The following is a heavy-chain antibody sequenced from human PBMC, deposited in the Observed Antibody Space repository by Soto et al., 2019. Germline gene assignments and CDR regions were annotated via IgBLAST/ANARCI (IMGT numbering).Heavy chain of an antibody. CDR3: ARPLTTTFDDAFDI. Sequence: GESVKISCKGSRYSFTSYWIGWVRQMPGKGLEWMGIINPSDSDSRYSPSFQGQVTISADKSINTAYLHWSSLKASDTAMYYCARPLTTTFDDAFDIWGQVTMVTVSS. V-gene: IGHV5-51*01. D-gene: IGHD3-16*01. CDR2: INPSDSDS. J-gene: IGHJ3*02. CDR1: RYSFTSYW.